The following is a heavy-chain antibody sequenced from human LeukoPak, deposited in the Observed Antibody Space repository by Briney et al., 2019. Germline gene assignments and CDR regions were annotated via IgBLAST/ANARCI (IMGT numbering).Heavy chain of an antibody. CDR1: GGSISSYY. CDR3: ARYAHNTIFGVVNPNWFDP. D-gene: IGHD3-3*01. J-gene: IGHJ5*02. V-gene: IGHV4-59*12. CDR2: IYYSGST. Sequence: SETLSLTCTVSGGSISSYYWSWIRQPPGKGLEWIGYIYYSGSTNYNPSLKSRVTISVDTSKNQFSLKLSSVTAADTAVYYCARYAHNTIFGVVNPNWFDPWGQGTLVTVSS.